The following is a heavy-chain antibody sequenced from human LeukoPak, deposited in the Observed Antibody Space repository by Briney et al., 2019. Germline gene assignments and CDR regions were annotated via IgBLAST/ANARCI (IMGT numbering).Heavy chain of an antibody. D-gene: IGHD5-18*01. Sequence: GGSLRLSCAASGFTFSSYGMHWVRQAPGKGLEWVAVIWYDGSNKYYADSVKGRFTISRDNSKNTLYLQMNSLRAEDTAVYYCARDGGIQLWLHYFDYWGQGTLVTVSS. CDR2: IWYDGSNK. J-gene: IGHJ4*02. CDR1: GFTFSSYG. CDR3: ARDGGIQLWLHYFDY. V-gene: IGHV3-33*01.